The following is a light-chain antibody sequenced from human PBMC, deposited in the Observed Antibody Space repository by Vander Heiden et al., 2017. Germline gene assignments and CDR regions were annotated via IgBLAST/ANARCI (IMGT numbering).Light chain of an antibody. Sequence: QTVVTQEPSFSVSPGGTVTLTSGLSSGSVSTNYDPSWYQQTPGQSPRTLIYSTNTRSSGVPDRFSGSILGNTAALTITGAQADDESDYYCVLYMGSGISVFGGGTKLTVL. J-gene: IGLJ2*01. V-gene: IGLV8-61*01. CDR3: VLYMGSGISV. CDR1: SGSVSTNYD. CDR2: STN.